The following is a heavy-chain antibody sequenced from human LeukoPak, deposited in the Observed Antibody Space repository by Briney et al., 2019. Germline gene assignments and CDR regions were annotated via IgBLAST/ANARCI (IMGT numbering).Heavy chain of an antibody. V-gene: IGHV3-30*18. D-gene: IGHD3-22*01. CDR1: GFTFSSYG. CDR2: ISYDGSNK. CDR3: AKDRGKGYSSGYLYC. Sequence: GRSLRLSCAASGFTFSSYGMHWVRQAPGKGLEWVAVISYDGSNKYYADSVKGRFTISRDNSKNTLYLQMNSLRAEDTAVYYCAKDRGKGYSSGYLYCWGQGTLVTVSS. J-gene: IGHJ4*02.